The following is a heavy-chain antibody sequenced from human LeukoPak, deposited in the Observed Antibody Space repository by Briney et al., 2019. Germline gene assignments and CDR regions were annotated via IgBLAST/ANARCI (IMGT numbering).Heavy chain of an antibody. CDR1: GGSISSYY. CDR3: ARDRYYYGSGSYYSDYYYYYYYMDV. D-gene: IGHD3-10*01. Sequence: TPSETLSLTCTVSGGSISSYYWSWIRQPAGKGLEWIGRIYTSGSTNYNPSLKSRVTMSVDTSKNQFSLKLSSVTAADTAVYYCARDRYYYGSGSYYSDYYYYYYYMDVWGKGTTVTISS. J-gene: IGHJ6*03. CDR2: IYTSGST. V-gene: IGHV4-4*07.